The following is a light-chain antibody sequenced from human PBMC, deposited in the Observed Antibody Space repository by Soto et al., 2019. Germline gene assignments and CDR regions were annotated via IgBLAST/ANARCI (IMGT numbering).Light chain of an antibody. CDR3: QQYGNSPWT. Sequence: EIVLTQSPGTLSLSPGERGTLSCRASQIVSKNDLAWYQQKPGQSPRILIYGASNGAPDIPDRFSGSESGTEFTLTISRVEPEDSAVYYCQQYGNSPWTFGQGTKVEIK. CDR1: QIVSKND. J-gene: IGKJ1*01. CDR2: GAS. V-gene: IGKV3-20*01.